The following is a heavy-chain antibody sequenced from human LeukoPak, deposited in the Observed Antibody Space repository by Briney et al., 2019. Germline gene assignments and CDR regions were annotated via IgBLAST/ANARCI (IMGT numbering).Heavy chain of an antibody. CDR2: IYYSGST. D-gene: IGHD2-15*01. CDR1: GGSISSSSYY. V-gene: IGHV4-39*01. Sequence: RTSETLSLTCTVSGGSISSSSYYWGWIRQPPGKGLEWIGSIYYSGSTYYNPSLKSRVTISVDTSKNQFSLKLSSVTAADTAVYYCAGGYCSGGSCYSFWYFDLWGRGTLVTVSS. CDR3: AGGYCSGGSCYSFWYFDL. J-gene: IGHJ2*01.